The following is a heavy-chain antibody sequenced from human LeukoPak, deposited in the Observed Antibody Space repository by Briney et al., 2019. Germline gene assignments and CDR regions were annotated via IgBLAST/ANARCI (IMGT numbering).Heavy chain of an antibody. J-gene: IGHJ6*02. CDR2: ISGSGVTT. CDR1: GFTFYSHV. V-gene: IGHV3-23*01. CDR3: AKGGRILLKNFGLDV. Sequence: GGSLRLSCVASGFTFYSHVVSWVRQAPGVGLEWVSAISGSGVTTFYADSMKGRFTISRDNSKSTLYLQMNSLRAEDTAVYYCAKGGRILLKNFGLDVWGQGTTVTVSS. D-gene: IGHD2/OR15-2a*01.